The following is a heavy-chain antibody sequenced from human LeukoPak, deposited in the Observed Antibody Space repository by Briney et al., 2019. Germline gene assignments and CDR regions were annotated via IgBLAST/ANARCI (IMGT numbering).Heavy chain of an antibody. CDR2: ITSSGSTM. D-gene: IGHD2-15*01. J-gene: IGHJ4*02. CDR1: GFTFSDCY. Sequence: GGSLRLSCVVSGFTFSDCYMNWIRQAPGKGLEWVSYITSSGSTMYYADSVKGRFTISRDNDKNSLSLQMSSLRAEDTAVYYCARGGYYGSSYYFDYWGQRTLVTVSS. V-gene: IGHV3-11*01. CDR3: ARGGYYGSSYYFDY.